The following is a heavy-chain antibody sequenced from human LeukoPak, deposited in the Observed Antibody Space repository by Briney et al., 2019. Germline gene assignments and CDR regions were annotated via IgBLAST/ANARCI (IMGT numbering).Heavy chain of an antibody. CDR1: GFTFSSYA. CDR2: ISSSSSTI. D-gene: IGHD3-9*01. J-gene: IGHJ3*02. CDR3: ARDKFATPDYDILTVDAFDI. V-gene: IGHV3-48*01. Sequence: GGSLRLSCAASGFTFSSYAMSWVRQAPGKGLEWVSYISSSSSTIYYADSVKGRFTISRDNAKNSLYLQMNSLRAEDTAVYYCARDKFATPDYDILTVDAFDIWGQGTMVTVSS.